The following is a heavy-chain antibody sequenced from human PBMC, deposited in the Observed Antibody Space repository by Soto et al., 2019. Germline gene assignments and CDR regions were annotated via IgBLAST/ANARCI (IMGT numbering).Heavy chain of an antibody. D-gene: IGHD2-15*01. V-gene: IGHV4-59*01. J-gene: IGHJ4*02. CDR2: IYYSGST. Sequence: SETLSLTCTVSCGSISSYYWSWIRQPPGKGLEWIGYIYYSGSTNCNPSLKSRVTISVDTSKNQFSLKLNSVTAADTAVYYCARSGGSLDYWGQGTLVTVSS. CDR1: CGSISSYY. CDR3: ARSGGSLDY.